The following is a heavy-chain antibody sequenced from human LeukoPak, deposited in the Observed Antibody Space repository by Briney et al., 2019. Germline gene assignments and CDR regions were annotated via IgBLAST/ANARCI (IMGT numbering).Heavy chain of an antibody. CDR1: GYTFTSYD. D-gene: IGHD5-18*01. CDR2: MNPNSGNT. V-gene: IGHV1-8*01. Sequence: ASVKVSCKASGYTFTSYDINWGRQATGQGLEWMGWMNPNSGNTGYAQKFQGRVTMTRNTSISTAYMELSSLRSEDTAVYYCARRKGGYSYGYRDYYYYYMDVWGKGTTVTVSS. J-gene: IGHJ6*03. CDR3: ARRKGGYSYGYRDYYYYYMDV.